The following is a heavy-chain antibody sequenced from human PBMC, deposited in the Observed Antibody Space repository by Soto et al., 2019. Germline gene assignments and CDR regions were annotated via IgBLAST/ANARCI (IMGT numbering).Heavy chain of an antibody. D-gene: IGHD1-26*01. J-gene: IGHJ4*02. CDR2: IYYSGSP. Sequence: QVQLQESGPGLVKPSETLSLTCTVSGGSVSSGSYYWSWIRQPPGKGLEWIGYIYYSGSPNYNPSLRSRVTISLDTSKNQFSLKLSSVTAADTAVYYCARTHGGSSYYFDYWGQGTLVTVSS. V-gene: IGHV4-61*01. CDR1: GGSVSSGSYY. CDR3: ARTHGGSSYYFDY.